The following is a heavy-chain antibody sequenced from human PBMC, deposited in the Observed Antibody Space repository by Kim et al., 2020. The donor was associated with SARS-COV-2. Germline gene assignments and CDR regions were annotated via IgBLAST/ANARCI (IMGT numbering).Heavy chain of an antibody. J-gene: IGHJ4*02. D-gene: IGHD2-15*01. CDR1: GGSISSSSYY. Sequence: SETLSLTCTVSGGSISSSSYYWGWIRQPPGKGLEWIGSIYYSGSTYYNPSLKSRVTISVDTSKNQFSLKLSSVTAADTAVYYCARQDRGNIVVVVAAPTTFDYWGQGTLATVSS. CDR3: ARQDRGNIVVVVAAPTTFDY. CDR2: IYYSGST. V-gene: IGHV4-39*01.